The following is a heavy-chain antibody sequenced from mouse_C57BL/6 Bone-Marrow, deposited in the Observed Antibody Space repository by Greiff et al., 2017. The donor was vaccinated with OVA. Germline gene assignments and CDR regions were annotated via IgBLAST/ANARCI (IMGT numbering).Heavy chain of an antibody. CDR1: GFTFSSYG. Sequence: EVQLVESGGDLVKPGGSLKLSCAASGFTFSSYGMSWVRQTPDKRLEWVATISSGGSYTYYPDSVKGRFTISRDNAKNTLYLQMSSLKSEDTAMYYCARGGVAYWGQGTLVTVSA. V-gene: IGHV5-6*01. CDR3: ARGGVAY. J-gene: IGHJ3*01. CDR2: ISSGGSYT.